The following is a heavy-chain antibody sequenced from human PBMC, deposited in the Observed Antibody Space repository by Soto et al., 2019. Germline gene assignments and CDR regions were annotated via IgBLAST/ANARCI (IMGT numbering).Heavy chain of an antibody. Sequence: GGSLRLSCAASGFTFSSYGMHWVRQAPGKGLEWVAVISYDGSNKYYADSVKGRFTISRDNSKNTLYLQMNSLRAEDTAVYYCAKELEYSSSSGDFDYWGQGTLVTVSS. CDR3: AKELEYSSSSGDFDY. V-gene: IGHV3-30*18. J-gene: IGHJ4*02. D-gene: IGHD6-6*01. CDR2: ISYDGSNK. CDR1: GFTFSSYG.